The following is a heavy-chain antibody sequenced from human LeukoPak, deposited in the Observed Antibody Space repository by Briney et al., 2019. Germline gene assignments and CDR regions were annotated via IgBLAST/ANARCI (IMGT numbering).Heavy chain of an antibody. D-gene: IGHD1-26*01. CDR1: GGSISRTNW. J-gene: IGHJ4*02. CDR2: ISLSGRT. Sequence: SGTLSLTCDVSGGSISRTNWWSWVGQSPGKGLEWIGEISLSGRTNYNPSLQSRVTMSLDESKNQLSLDLASVTAADTAVYYCSRESGAFAPFGYWGQGTLVTVHS. V-gene: IGHV4-4*02. CDR3: SRESGAFAPFGY.